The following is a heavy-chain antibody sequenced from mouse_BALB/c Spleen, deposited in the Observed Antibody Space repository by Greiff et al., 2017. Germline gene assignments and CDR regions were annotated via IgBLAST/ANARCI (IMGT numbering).Heavy chain of an antibody. Sequence: EVHLVESGGGLVQPGGSRKLSCAASGFTFSSFGMHWVRQAPEKGLEWVAYISSGSSTIYYADTVKGRFTISRDNPKNTLFLQMTSLRSEDTAMYYCARDYGSSYDYFDYWGQGTTLTVSS. CDR1: GFTFSSFG. J-gene: IGHJ2*01. D-gene: IGHD1-1*01. V-gene: IGHV5-17*02. CDR2: ISSGSSTI. CDR3: ARDYGSSYDYFDY.